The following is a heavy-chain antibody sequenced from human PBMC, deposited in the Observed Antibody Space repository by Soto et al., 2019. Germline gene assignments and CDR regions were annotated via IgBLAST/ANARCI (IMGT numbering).Heavy chain of an antibody. V-gene: IGHV3-73*01. Sequence: GGSLRLSCAASGFSFSGSAMEWVRQASGKGLEWVGRIRSKADNYATAYAASVKGRFTISRDDSKNTAYLQMNSLKTEDTAVYYCTPLYYITTYYWGQGTPVTVSS. CDR3: TPLYYITTYY. D-gene: IGHD3-22*01. CDR2: IRSKADNYAT. J-gene: IGHJ4*02. CDR1: GFSFSGSA.